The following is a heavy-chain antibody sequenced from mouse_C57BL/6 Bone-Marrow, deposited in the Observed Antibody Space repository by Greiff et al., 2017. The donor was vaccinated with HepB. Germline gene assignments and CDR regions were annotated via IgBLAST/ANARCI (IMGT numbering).Heavy chain of an antibody. Sequence: VKLVESGPGLVQPSQCLSITCTVSGFSLTSYGVHWVRQSPGKGLEWLGVIWSGGSTDYNAAFMSRLSTTKDNSKSQVFFNMNRLQADDTTIYYCAKNEYPGAMDYWGQGTSVTVSS. V-gene: IGHV2-5*01. J-gene: IGHJ4*01. CDR2: IWSGGST. CDR3: AKNEYPGAMDY. CDR1: GFSLTSYG. D-gene: IGHD5-1*01.